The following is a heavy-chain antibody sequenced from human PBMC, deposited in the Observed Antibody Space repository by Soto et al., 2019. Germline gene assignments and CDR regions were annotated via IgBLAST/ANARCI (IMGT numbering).Heavy chain of an antibody. CDR2: IYYSGST. CDR3: ARETGYSSGWYYYYYGMDV. CDR1: GGSVSSGDYY. V-gene: IGHV4-61*08. D-gene: IGHD6-19*01. J-gene: IGHJ6*02. Sequence: SETLSLTCTVSGGSVSSGDYYWSWIRQPPGKGLEWIGYIYYSGSTNYNPSLKSRVTISVDTSKNQFSLKLSSVTAADTAVYYCARETGYSSGWYYYYYGMDVWGQGTTVIVSS.